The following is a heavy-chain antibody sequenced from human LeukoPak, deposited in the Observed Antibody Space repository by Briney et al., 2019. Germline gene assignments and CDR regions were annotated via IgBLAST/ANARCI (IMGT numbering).Heavy chain of an antibody. Sequence: GGSLRLSCAASGFTLSTYSMNWVRQAPGKGLEWVSSISSSSSYIYYADSVKGRFTISRDNSKNTLYLQMNSLRPEDTAVYYCARRWSFDYWGQGTLVTVSS. CDR1: GFTLSTYS. CDR3: ARRWSFDY. D-gene: IGHD6-13*01. V-gene: IGHV3-21*01. CDR2: ISSSSSYI. J-gene: IGHJ4*02.